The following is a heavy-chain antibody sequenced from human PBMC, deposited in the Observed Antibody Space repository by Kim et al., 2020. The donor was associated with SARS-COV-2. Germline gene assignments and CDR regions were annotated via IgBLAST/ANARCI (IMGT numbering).Heavy chain of an antibody. CDR1: GFTFSSYG. CDR3: ARDDYYDSSGYSGGMDV. Sequence: GGSLRLSCAASGFTFSSYGMHWVRQAPGKGLEWVAVIWYDGSNKYYADSVKGRFTISRDNSKNTLYLQMNSLRAEDTAVYYCARDDYYDSSGYSGGMDVWRQGTTVTVSS. J-gene: IGHJ6*02. V-gene: IGHV3-33*01. D-gene: IGHD3-22*01. CDR2: IWYDGSNK.